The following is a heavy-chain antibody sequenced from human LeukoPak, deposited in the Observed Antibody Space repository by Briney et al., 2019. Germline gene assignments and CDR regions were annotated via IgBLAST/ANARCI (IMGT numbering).Heavy chain of an antibody. CDR2: ISNTGGGT. Sequence: GGSLRLSCAASGFTFSNYAMTWVRQAPGKGLQWVSTISNTGGGTYYADSVKGRFTISRDNSKNTLYLQMNSLRAEDTAVYYCAKDRTGVRFLEWLYWGQGTLVTVSS. J-gene: IGHJ4*02. CDR3: AKDRTGVRFLEWLY. CDR1: GFTFSNYA. V-gene: IGHV3-23*01. D-gene: IGHD3-3*01.